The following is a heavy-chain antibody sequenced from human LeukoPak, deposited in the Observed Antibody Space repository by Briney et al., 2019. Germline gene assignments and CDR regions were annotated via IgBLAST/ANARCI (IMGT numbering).Heavy chain of an antibody. CDR2: IYYSGST. J-gene: IGHJ4*02. Sequence: RPSETLSPTCTASGGSISSSSYYWGWIRQPPGKGLEWIGSIYYSGSTYYNPSLKSRVTISVDTSKNQFSLKLSSVTAADTAVYYCAIYYGDYLGYWGQGTLVTVSS. V-gene: IGHV4-39*07. D-gene: IGHD4-17*01. CDR1: GGSISSSSYY. CDR3: AIYYGDYLGY.